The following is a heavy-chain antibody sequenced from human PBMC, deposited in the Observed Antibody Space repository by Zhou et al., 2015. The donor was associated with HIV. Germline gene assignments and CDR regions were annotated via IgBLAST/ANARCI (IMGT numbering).Heavy chain of an antibody. CDR1: GGTFSSYT. CDR2: IIPILGIA. Sequence: QVQLVQSGAEVKKPGSSVKVSCKASGGTFSSYTISWVRQAPGQGLEWMGRIIPILGIANYAQKFQGRVTITADKSTSTAYMELSSLRSEDTAVYYCARDPLGYDFWSGYSSLLDYWGQGTLVTVSS. J-gene: IGHJ4*02. V-gene: IGHV1-69*08. D-gene: IGHD3-3*01. CDR3: ARDPLGYDFWSGYSSLLDY.